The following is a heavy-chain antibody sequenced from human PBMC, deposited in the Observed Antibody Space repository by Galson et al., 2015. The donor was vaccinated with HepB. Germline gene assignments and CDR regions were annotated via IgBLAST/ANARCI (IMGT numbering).Heavy chain of an antibody. CDR3: ARVGWELRPLDY. D-gene: IGHD1-26*01. CDR2: ISGSASST. CDR1: GFTFSSYA. J-gene: IGHJ4*02. Sequence: SLRLSCAASGFTFSSYAMSWVRQAPRKGLEWVSAISGSASSTYYGDSVKGRFTISRDNSKNRLYLQMNSLRAGDTAVYYCARVGWELRPLDYWGQGTLVTVSS. V-gene: IGHV3-23*01.